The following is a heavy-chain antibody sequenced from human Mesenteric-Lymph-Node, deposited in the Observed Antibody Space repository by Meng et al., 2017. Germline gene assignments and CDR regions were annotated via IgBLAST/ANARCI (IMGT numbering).Heavy chain of an antibody. Sequence: VEVQGAGRGLGGPSATLPLTCIVSGGSVSSGSYYLRWIRQPPGKGLEWIGYIYYGGTTNYNPSLKSRVTISADTSKNQFSLKLSSVTAADTAVYYCARGSRGYSYGWGQGTLVTVSS. CDR1: GGSVSSGSYY. CDR2: IYYGGTT. J-gene: IGHJ4*02. D-gene: IGHD5-18*01. V-gene: IGHV4-61*01. CDR3: ARGSRGYSYG.